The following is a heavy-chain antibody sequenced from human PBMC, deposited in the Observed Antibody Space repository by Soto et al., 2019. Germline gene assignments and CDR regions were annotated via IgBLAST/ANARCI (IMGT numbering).Heavy chain of an antibody. J-gene: IGHJ6*03. CDR1: GYRFSDYY. Sequence: QVQLVQSGAEVKKPGASVTVSCKASGYRFSDYYLHWVRQAPGQGPGWMGWMNPNSGDTKYGQKFKGRVTMTRDTSVRTAFMELNWLKSDDTAVYYCARESGGATATLDYYYFYMDVWGIGTTVTVSS. V-gene: IGHV1-2*02. D-gene: IGHD5-12*01. CDR3: ARESGGATATLDYYYFYMDV. CDR2: MNPNSGDT.